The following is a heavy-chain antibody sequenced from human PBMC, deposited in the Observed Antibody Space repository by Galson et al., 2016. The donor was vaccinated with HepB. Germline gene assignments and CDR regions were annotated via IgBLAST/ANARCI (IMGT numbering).Heavy chain of an antibody. CDR1: GFTFGHHA. CDR2: ISFGADST. J-gene: IGHJ4*02. D-gene: IGHD2-21*02. CDR3: VRDTVGVMTSFDL. V-gene: IGHV3-23*01. Sequence: SLRLSCAASGFTFGHHAMSWVRQTPGKGLEWVAAISFGADSTFYANSVRGRFTISRDNSMNTMSLQMDSLRADDTAVYYCVRDTVGVMTSFDLWGQGTQVIVSS.